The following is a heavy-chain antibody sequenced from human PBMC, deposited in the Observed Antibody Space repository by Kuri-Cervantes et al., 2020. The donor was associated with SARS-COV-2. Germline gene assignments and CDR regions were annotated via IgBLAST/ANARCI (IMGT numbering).Heavy chain of an antibody. CDR3: ARDEGCSGGSCYFDY. CDR2: VSHRGST. CDR1: GESFSGYY. J-gene: IGHJ4*02. Sequence: SETLSLTCAFYGESFSGYYWNWIRQSPGKGLEWIGEVSHRGSTNYNPSLKSRVTISVDTSSKQFSLHLGSVTAADTAVYYCARDEGCSGGSCYFDYWGQGTLVTVSS. D-gene: IGHD2-15*01. V-gene: IGHV4-34*01.